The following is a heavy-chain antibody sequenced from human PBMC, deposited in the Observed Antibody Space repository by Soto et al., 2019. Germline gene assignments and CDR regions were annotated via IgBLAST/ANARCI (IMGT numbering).Heavy chain of an antibody. Sequence: SETLSLTCTVSGGSISSSSYYWGWIRQPPGKGLEWIGSIYYSGSTYYNPSLKSRVTISVDTSKNQFSLKLSSVTAADTAVYYCARLTRRIAAATTEDYWGQGTLVTVSS. V-gene: IGHV4-39*01. CDR1: GGSISSSSYY. CDR3: ARLTRRIAAATTEDY. D-gene: IGHD6-13*01. J-gene: IGHJ4*02. CDR2: IYYSGST.